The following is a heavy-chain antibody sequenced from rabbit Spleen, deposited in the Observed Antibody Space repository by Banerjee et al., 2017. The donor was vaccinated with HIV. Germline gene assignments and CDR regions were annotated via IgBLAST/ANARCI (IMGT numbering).Heavy chain of an antibody. CDR1: GFDFSSNA. CDR2: IYTDSGNT. Sequence: QEQLVESGGGLVQPEGSLTLTCKASGFDFSSNAMCWVRQAPGKGLEWIGCIYTDSGNTYYASWAKGRFTVSKTSSTTVTLQMTSLTAADTATYFCARDLHNNVGPWGPGTLVTVS. CDR3: ARDLHNNVGP. V-gene: IGHV1S45*01. J-gene: IGHJ2*01.